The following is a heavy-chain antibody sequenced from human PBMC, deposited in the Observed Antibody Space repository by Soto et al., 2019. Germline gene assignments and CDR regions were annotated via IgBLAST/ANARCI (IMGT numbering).Heavy chain of an antibody. D-gene: IGHD3-10*01. Sequence: GGSLRLSCAASGFTFSSYWMSWVRQAPGKGLEWVANIKQDGSEKYYVDSVKGRFTISRDNAKNSLYLQMNSLRAEDTAVYYCARDQTERRWFGELSYPDDYWGQGTLVTVSS. CDR2: IKQDGSEK. J-gene: IGHJ4*02. CDR3: ARDQTERRWFGELSYPDDY. V-gene: IGHV3-7*01. CDR1: GFTFSSYW.